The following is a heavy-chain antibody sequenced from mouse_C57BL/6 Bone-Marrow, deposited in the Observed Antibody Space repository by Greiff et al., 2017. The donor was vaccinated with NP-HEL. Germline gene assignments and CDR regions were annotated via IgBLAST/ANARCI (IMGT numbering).Heavy chain of an antibody. D-gene: IGHD2-3*01. CDR1: GFNIKDDY. J-gene: IGHJ3*01. V-gene: IGHV14-4*01. CDR3: TTFDDGRLGFAY. Sequence: VQLQQSGAELVRPGASVKLSCTASGFNIKDDYMHWVKQRPEQGLEWIGWIDPENGDTEYASKFQGKATITADTYSNTAYLQLSRLTSEDTAVYYCTTFDDGRLGFAYWGQGTLVTVSA. CDR2: IDPENGDT.